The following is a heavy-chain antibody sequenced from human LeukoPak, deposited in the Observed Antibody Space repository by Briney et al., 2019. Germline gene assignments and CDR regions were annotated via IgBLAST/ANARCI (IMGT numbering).Heavy chain of an antibody. D-gene: IGHD1-26*01. J-gene: IGHJ3*02. V-gene: IGHV1-46*01. CDR2: INPSGGDT. CDR3: ARVIRAGVVGNNAFDI. CDR1: GYILSSYN. Sequence: RASVKVSCKASGYILSSYNMHWVRQAPGQGLEWLGIINPSGGDTKYAQKFQGRVTLTRDKSTSTVYMELSSLTSNDTAVYYCARVIRAGVVGNNAFDIWGQGTMVTVSS.